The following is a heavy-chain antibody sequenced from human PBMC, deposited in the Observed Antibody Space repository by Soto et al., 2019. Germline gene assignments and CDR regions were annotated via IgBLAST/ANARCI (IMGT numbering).Heavy chain of an antibody. CDR2: IYSIGST. D-gene: IGHD6-13*01. J-gene: IGHJ4*02. Sequence: SETLSLTCTVSGGSISSSSYWGWIRQPPGKGLEWIGSIYSIGSTNYNPSLKSRVTISVDTSKNQFSLKLSSVTAADTAVYYCARLYGSRGPFDYWGQGTLVTVSS. V-gene: IGHV4-39*07. CDR1: GGSISSSSY. CDR3: ARLYGSRGPFDY.